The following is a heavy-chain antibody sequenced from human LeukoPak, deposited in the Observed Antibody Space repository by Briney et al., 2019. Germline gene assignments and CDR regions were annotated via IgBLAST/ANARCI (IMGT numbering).Heavy chain of an antibody. J-gene: IGHJ4*02. V-gene: IGHV3-21*01. CDR2: ISGSSTYI. D-gene: IGHD3-10*01. CDR3: AGGGFGELY. CDR1: GFTFSSYS. Sequence: PGGSLRLSCAASGFTFSSYSMNWVRQAPGKGLEWVSSISGSSTYIYYADSVDGRFTISRDNAENSLYPQMNSLRAEDTAVYYCAGGGFGELYWGQGTLVTVSS.